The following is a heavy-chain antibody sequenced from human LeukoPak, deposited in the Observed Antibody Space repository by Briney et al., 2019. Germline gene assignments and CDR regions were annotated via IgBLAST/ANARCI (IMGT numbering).Heavy chain of an antibody. J-gene: IGHJ4*02. Sequence: PSETLSLTCTVSGGSISSYYWSWIRQPAGKGLEWIGRIYTSGSTNYNPSLKSRVTMSVDTSKNQFSLKLSSVTAADTAVYYCARDHYCSGGSCYSDCWGQGTLVTVSS. D-gene: IGHD2-15*01. CDR2: IYTSGST. CDR3: ARDHYCSGGSCYSDC. CDR1: GGSISSYY. V-gene: IGHV4-4*07.